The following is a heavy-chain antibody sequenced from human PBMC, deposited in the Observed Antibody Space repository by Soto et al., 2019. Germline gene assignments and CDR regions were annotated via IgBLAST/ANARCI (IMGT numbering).Heavy chain of an antibody. CDR2: ISGSGGST. V-gene: IGHV3-23*01. CDR3: AKGPRAPPPHDYGMDV. Sequence: WGSLRLSCAASGFTFSSYVMNWVRQAPGKGLYWVSGISGSGGSTYYADSVKGRFTISRDNSKNTLYLQMNSLRVEDTAVYYCAKGPRAPPPHDYGMDVWGQGTTVTVSS. J-gene: IGHJ6*02. CDR1: GFTFSSYV.